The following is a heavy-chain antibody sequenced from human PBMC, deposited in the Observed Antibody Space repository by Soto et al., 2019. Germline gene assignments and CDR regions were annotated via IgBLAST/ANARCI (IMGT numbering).Heavy chain of an antibody. D-gene: IGHD3-22*01. J-gene: IGHJ4*02. CDR2: IYTSGST. CDR3: ARERRPYDGVSGYSASFDY. V-gene: IGHV4-4*07. CDR1: GGSISGYY. Sequence: SETLSLTCTVSGGSISGYYWSWIRQPAGKGLEWTGRIYTSGSTNYTPPLKSRVTMSVDTSKTPSSLKLSWITVADTDVYYCARERRPYDGVSGYSASFDYWGQGTLVTVSS.